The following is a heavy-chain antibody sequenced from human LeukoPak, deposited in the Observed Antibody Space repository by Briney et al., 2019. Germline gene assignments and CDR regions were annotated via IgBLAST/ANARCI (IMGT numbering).Heavy chain of an antibody. CDR1: GFTFSTYV. CDR3: AKALLSYSSFFDY. Sequence: GGSLRLSCAASGFTFSTYVMSWVRQAPGKGLEWVSTIRAAGDTTYYADSVKSRFTISRDNSKNTLYLQMNSLRAEDTAVYYCAKALLSYSSFFDYWGQGTLVTVSS. CDR2: IRAAGDTT. J-gene: IGHJ4*02. D-gene: IGHD6-19*01. V-gene: IGHV3-23*01.